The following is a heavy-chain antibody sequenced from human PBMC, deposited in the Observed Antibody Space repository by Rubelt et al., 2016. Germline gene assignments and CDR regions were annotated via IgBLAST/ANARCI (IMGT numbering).Heavy chain of an antibody. D-gene: IGHD5-24*01. J-gene: IGHJ4*02. CDR2: INHSGST. Sequence: QVQLQQWGAGLLKPSETLSLTCAVYGGSFSGYYWSWIRQPPGKGLEWIGEINHSGSTNYNPSLKRRVTISVDTSKNQFARKLSPVAAADTAVYYCASHIDGYGYYWGQGTLVTVSS. CDR1: GGSFSGYY. CDR3: ASHIDGYGYY. V-gene: IGHV4-34*01.